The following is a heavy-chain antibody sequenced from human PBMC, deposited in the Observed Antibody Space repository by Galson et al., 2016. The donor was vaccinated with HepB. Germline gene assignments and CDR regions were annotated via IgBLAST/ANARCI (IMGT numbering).Heavy chain of an antibody. V-gene: IGHV3-33*06. CDR2: IWHDGGNK. J-gene: IGHJ6*02. D-gene: IGHD3-10*01. Sequence: SLRLSCAASEFTFSTYGMHWVRQAPGKGLEWVALIWHDGGNKYYADSVKGRFTISRDNPKNTLYLQMNSLKVEDTAVYYCAKGSYYGSAYLYGLDVWGQGTTVTVSS. CDR1: EFTFSTYG. CDR3: AKGSYYGSAYLYGLDV.